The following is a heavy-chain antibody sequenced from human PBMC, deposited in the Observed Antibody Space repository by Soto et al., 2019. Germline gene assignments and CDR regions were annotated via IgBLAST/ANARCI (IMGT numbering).Heavy chain of an antibody. CDR3: SSDLVVPPTGAADF. J-gene: IGHJ4*02. CDR1: GLTFSNYA. V-gene: IGHV3-30*14. CDR2: ISYDGSNK. D-gene: IGHD2-21*02. Sequence: AGGSLRLSCAGSGLTFSNYAMHLARQAPGEGLEWVAVISYDGSNKYFGDSVKGRFTISIDNSQNTLYLQMNSLRVDDTAVYYCSSDLVVPPTGAADFSGQGPFLTVSS.